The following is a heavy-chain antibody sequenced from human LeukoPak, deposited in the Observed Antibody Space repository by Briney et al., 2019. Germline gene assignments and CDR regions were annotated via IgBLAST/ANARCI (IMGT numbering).Heavy chain of an antibody. CDR1: GYTFTSYD. D-gene: IGHD3-3*01. V-gene: IGHV1-8*01. CDR3: ARVPARTIFGVVIRPVYGMDV. Sequence: ASVKVSCKASGYTFTSYDINWVRQATGQGLEWMGWMNPNSGNTGYAQKFQGRVTMTRNTSISTAYMELSSLRSEDTAVYYCARVPARTIFGVVIRPVYGMDVWGQGTTVTVSS. J-gene: IGHJ6*02. CDR2: MNPNSGNT.